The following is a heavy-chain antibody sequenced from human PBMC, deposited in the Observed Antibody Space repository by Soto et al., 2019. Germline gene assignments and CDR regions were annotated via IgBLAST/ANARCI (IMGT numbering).Heavy chain of an antibody. V-gene: IGHV1-3*01. CDR1: GYTFTSYG. CDR3: VRRHVSATGIDWFDP. Sequence: ASVKVSCKASGYTFTSYGIHWVRQAPGQRLEWMGWLNAANGDTKYSPKFQGRVTITRDTSASTAYMELSSLRSEDTAVYYCVRRHVSATGIDWFDPWGQGTLVTVSS. CDR2: LNAANGDT. D-gene: IGHD6-13*01. J-gene: IGHJ5*02.